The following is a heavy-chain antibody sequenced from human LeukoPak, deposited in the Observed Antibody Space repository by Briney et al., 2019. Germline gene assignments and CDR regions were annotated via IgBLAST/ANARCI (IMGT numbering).Heavy chain of an antibody. J-gene: IGHJ4*02. V-gene: IGHV3-23*01. CDR3: ARAGIVVVPAVHDY. Sequence: GGSLRLSCAASGFSFSNYAMSWVRQAPGKGLEWVSGIIAGGGSTFYADSVKGRFTISRDNSKNTLYLQMHSLRAEDTAVYYCARAGIVVVPAVHDYWGQGTLVTVSS. CDR1: GFSFSNYA. D-gene: IGHD2-2*01. CDR2: IIAGGGST.